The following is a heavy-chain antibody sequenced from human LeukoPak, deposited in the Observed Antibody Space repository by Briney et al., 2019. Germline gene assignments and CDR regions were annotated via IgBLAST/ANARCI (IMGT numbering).Heavy chain of an antibody. CDR1: GFTFSSYA. CDR3: AKDPFVFESGSYLIDY. CDR2: ISTSGGST. V-gene: IGHV3-23*01. J-gene: IGHJ4*02. Sequence: GGSLRLSCAASGFTFSSYAMSWVRQAPGKGLEWVSGISTSGGSTHYTDSVKGRFTISRDNSKKTLYLQMNSLRAEDTAVYYCAKDPFVFESGSYLIDYWGQGTLVTVSS. D-gene: IGHD1-26*01.